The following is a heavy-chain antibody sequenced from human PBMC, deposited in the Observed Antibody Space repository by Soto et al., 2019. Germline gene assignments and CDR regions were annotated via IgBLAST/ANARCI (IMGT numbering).Heavy chain of an antibody. V-gene: IGHV3-9*01. J-gene: IGHJ4*02. CDR3: AKGYCSGGSCYDEGDY. Sequence: GGSLRLSCAASGFTFDDYAMHWVRQAPGKGLEWVSGISWNSGSIGYADSVKGRFTISRDNAKNSLYLQMNSLRAEDTALYYCAKGYCSGGSCYDEGDYWGQGTLVTVSS. D-gene: IGHD2-15*01. CDR1: GFTFDDYA. CDR2: ISWNSGSI.